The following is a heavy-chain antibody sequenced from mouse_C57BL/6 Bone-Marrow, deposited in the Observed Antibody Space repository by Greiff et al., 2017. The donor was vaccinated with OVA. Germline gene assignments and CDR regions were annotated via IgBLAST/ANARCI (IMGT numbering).Heavy chain of an antibody. CDR2: IYPGSGST. J-gene: IGHJ3*01. D-gene: IGHD1-1*02. CDR1: GYTFTSYW. CDR3: ARSKEYCGPWFAY. Sequence: QVQLQQPGAELVKPGASVKMSCKASGYTFTSYWITWVKQRPGQGLEWIGDIYPGSGSTNYNEKFKSKATLTVDTSSSTAYMQLSSLTSEDSAVDDCARSKEYCGPWFAYWGQGTLVTVSA. V-gene: IGHV1-55*01.